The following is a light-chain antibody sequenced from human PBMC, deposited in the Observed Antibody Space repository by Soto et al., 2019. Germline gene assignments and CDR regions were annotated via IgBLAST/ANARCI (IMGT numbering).Light chain of an antibody. V-gene: IGKV3-15*01. CDR3: QHYGNWPPYT. J-gene: IGKJ2*01. CDR2: DAS. Sequence: EITMTQSPATLSVSPGERATLSCRASQSVGSNLAWYQHKPGQAPRLLIHDASTRATGIPARFSGSGSETDFTLTISSLQSEDFGVYYCQHYGNWPPYTFGQGTKLVI. CDR1: QSVGSN.